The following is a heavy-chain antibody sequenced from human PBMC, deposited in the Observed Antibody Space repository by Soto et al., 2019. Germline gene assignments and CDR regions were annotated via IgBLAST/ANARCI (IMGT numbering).Heavy chain of an antibody. J-gene: IGHJ6*02. CDR1: GSTVTSYG. Sequence: QVQLVQYGAEVKKPGASVKVSCKASGSTVTSYGISWVRQAPGQGLEWLGGISAYNGNTNYAEKLQGRVTMTTDTSTSTAYMGLRSRGSDDTSVYYCARWAADGNSYGSGSPHGMYFWGQGTTVTVSS. CDR2: ISAYNGNT. V-gene: IGHV1-18*01. CDR3: ARWAADGNSYGSGSPHGMYF. D-gene: IGHD3-10*01.